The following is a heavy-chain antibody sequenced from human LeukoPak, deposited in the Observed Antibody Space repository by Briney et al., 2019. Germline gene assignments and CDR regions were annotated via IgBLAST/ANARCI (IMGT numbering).Heavy chain of an antibody. CDR3: ASWMMGTILGWFDP. J-gene: IGHJ5*02. CDR1: GGSISSGGYY. D-gene: IGHD3-3*01. CDR2: IYYSGST. Sequence: PSETLSLTCTVPGGSISSGGYYWSWIRQHPGKGLEWIGYIYYSGSTYYNPSLKSRVTISVDTSKNQFSLKLSSVTAADTAVYYCASWMMGTILGWFDPWGQGTLVTVSS. V-gene: IGHV4-31*03.